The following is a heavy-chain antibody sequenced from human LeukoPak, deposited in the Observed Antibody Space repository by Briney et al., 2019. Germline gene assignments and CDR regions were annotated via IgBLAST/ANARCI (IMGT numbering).Heavy chain of an antibody. CDR3: ARTSLRGYDLSGY. CDR1: GYSISSGYY. J-gene: IGHJ4*02. CDR2: IYHSGST. V-gene: IGHV4-38-2*02. D-gene: IGHD5-12*01. Sequence: PSETLSLTCTVSGYSISSGYYWGWIRQPPGKGLEWIGSIYHSGSTYYNPSLKSRVTISVDTSKNQFSLKLSSVTAADTAVYYCARTSLRGYDLSGYWGQGTLVTVSS.